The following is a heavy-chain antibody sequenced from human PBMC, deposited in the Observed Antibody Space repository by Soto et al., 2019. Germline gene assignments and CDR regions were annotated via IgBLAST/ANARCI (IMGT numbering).Heavy chain of an antibody. CDR1: GFTFSSYA. D-gene: IGHD4-17*01. V-gene: IGHV3-30-3*01. Sequence: QVQLVESGGGVVQPGRSLRLSCAASGFTFSSYAMHWVRQAPGKGLEWVAVIAYDGSNKYYADSVKGRFTISRDNSKNTLYLQMDSLRAEDTAVYYCAREQYGDPYFDYWGQGTLVTVSS. J-gene: IGHJ4*02. CDR2: IAYDGSNK. CDR3: AREQYGDPYFDY.